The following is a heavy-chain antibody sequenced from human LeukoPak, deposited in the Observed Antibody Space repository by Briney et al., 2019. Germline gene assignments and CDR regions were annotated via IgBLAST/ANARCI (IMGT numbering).Heavy chain of an antibody. V-gene: IGHV3-30*18. CDR2: ISSDGSDK. J-gene: IGHJ4*02. Sequence: GGSLRLSCAASGFTFRSYAMHWVRQAPGKGLEWVAVISSDGSDKFYADSVKGRFAISRDNSKNTPYLQMNSLRAEDTAVYYCAKDPYSSSSGYFDYWGQGTLVTVSS. CDR3: AKDPYSSSSGYFDY. D-gene: IGHD6-6*01. CDR1: GFTFRSYA.